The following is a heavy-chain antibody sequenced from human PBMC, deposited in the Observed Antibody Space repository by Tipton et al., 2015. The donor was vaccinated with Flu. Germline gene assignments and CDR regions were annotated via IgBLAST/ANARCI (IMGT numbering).Heavy chain of an antibody. CDR2: IYYSRST. J-gene: IGHJ3*02. D-gene: IGHD1-26*01. CDR1: GGSISSYY. Sequence: LSLTCTVSGGSISSYYWSWIRQPPGKGLEWIGYIYYSRSTNYNPSLKSRVTISVDTSKNQFSLKLSAVTAADTAVYYCARDGGNYYFVDAFDIWGQGTMVTVSS. V-gene: IGHV4-59*01. CDR3: ARDGGNYYFVDAFDI.